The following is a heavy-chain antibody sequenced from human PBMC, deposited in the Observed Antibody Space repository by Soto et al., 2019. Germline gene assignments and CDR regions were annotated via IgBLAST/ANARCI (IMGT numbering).Heavy chain of an antibody. V-gene: IGHV4-61*08. CDR1: GGSISSGGYY. Sequence: SETLSLTCTVSGGSISSGGYYWSWIRQPPGKGLEWSGYIYYSGSTNYNPSLKSRVTISVDTSKNQFSLKLSSVTAADTAVYYCANLNYDFGVYPWGQGTLVTVSS. D-gene: IGHD3-3*01. J-gene: IGHJ5*02. CDR2: IYYSGST. CDR3: ANLNYDFGVYP.